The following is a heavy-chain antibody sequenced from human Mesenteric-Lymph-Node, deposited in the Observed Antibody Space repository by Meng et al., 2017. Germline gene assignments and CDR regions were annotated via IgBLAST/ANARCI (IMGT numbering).Heavy chain of an antibody. CDR3: ARGTWIQLWALDY. V-gene: IGHV3-7*03. J-gene: IGHJ4*02. Sequence: GESLKISCEVSGFTFSSYWMGWVRQSPGEGLEWVANIIQDGSEKHYVDSVKGRFTISRDNAKNSLYLQMNSLRAEDTAVYYCARGTWIQLWALDYWGQGALVTVSS. CDR2: IIQDGSEK. D-gene: IGHD5-18*01. CDR1: GFTFSSYW.